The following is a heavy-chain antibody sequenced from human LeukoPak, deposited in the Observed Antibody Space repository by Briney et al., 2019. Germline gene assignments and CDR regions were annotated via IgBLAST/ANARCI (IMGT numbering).Heavy chain of an antibody. D-gene: IGHD1-26*01. CDR1: GFTFSSYA. CDR3: ARDFLVGATAFDI. V-gene: IGHV3-64*01. J-gene: IGHJ3*02. Sequence: PGGSLRLSCAASGFTFSSYAFHWVRQAPGKGLEYVSAISSNGGRTYYANSVKGRFTISRDNSKSTLYLQMGRLRAEDMAVYYCARDFLVGATAFDIWGQGTMVTVSS. CDR2: ISSNGGRT.